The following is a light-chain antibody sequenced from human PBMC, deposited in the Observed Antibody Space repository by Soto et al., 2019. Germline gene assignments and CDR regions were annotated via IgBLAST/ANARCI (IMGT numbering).Light chain of an antibody. CDR1: QGIGTY. V-gene: IGKV1-9*01. CDR3: QQVDSYPRT. J-gene: IGKJ1*01. Sequence: IPLTKSPSSLSASVGDRVPVTCRASQGIGTYVVWSQPKSGTAPTVRREASSPLQTGVPSRGSGIGSGTDGSRNISSLHPEDGATYYGQQVDSYPRTFGQGTKVDIK. CDR2: ASS.